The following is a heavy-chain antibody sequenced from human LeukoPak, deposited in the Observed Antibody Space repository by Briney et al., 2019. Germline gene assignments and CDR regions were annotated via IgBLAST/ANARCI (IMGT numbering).Heavy chain of an antibody. CDR2: ISSSGSII. V-gene: IGHV3-48*03. J-gene: IGHJ6*03. CDR1: GFTFSSYE. CDR3: ARDFNYYYYYYMDV. Sequence: PGGSLRLSCAASGFTFSSYEMNWVRQAPGKGLEWVSYISSSGSIIYYVDSVKGRFTISRDNAKNSLYLQMNSLRAEDTAVYYCARDFNYYYYYYMDVWGKGTTVTVSS.